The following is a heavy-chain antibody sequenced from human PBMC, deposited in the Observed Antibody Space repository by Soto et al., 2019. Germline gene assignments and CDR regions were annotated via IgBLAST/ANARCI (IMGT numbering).Heavy chain of an antibody. J-gene: IGHJ6*02. CDR1: GRTFSSYA. V-gene: IGHV1-69*06. CDR2: IIPIFGTA. CDR3: ARGSYYYYGMDV. Sequence: AASVKVSCEASGRTFSSYAISGVRQAPGQGLEWMGGIIPIFGTANYAQKFQGRVTITADKATSTAYMELSILRSEDTAVYYCARGSYYYYGMDVWGQGTTVTVS.